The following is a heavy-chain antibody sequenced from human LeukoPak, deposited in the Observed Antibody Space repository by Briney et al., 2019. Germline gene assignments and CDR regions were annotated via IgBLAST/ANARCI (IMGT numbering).Heavy chain of an antibody. D-gene: IGHD3-22*01. V-gene: IGHV4-59*12. Sequence: PSETLSLTCTVSGGSISSYYWSWIRQPPGKGLEWIGYIYYSGSTNYNPSLKSRVTISVDTSKNQFSLKLSSVTAADTAVYYCARATLLRITMIVVVGHAFDIWGQGTMVTVSS. CDR3: ARATLLRITMIVVVGHAFDI. CDR1: GGSISSYY. J-gene: IGHJ3*02. CDR2: IYYSGST.